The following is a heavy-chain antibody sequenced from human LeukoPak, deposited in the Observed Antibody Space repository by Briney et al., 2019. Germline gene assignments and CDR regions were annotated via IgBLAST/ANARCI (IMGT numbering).Heavy chain of an antibody. Sequence: ASVKVSCKASGYTFTDYFMNWVRQAPGQGLEWMGWINPKSGGTVYAQKFQGRVTMTRDTSSSTAYMELSRLRFDDTAVYFCARGVVACPNWGQGTLVTVSS. CDR3: ARGVVACPN. J-gene: IGHJ4*02. D-gene: IGHD2-15*01. CDR1: GYTFTDYF. V-gene: IGHV1-2*02. CDR2: INPKSGGT.